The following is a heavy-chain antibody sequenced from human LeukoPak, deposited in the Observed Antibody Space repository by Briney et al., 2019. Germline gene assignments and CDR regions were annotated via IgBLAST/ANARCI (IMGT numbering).Heavy chain of an antibody. CDR3: ARVYDILTGYSHFDY. V-gene: IGHV4-39*07. CDR2: IYYSGRT. Sequence: SETLSLTCTVSGGSISSSSYYWGWIRQPPGEGLEWIESIYYSGRTCYNPSLKSRVTMSVVTAKNQFSRKLSSVTAADTAVYYCARVYDILTGYSHFDYWGQGTLVTVSS. CDR1: GGSISSSSYY. J-gene: IGHJ4*02. D-gene: IGHD3-9*01.